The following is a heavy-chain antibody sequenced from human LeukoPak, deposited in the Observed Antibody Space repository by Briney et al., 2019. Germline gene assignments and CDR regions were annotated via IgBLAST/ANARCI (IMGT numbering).Heavy chain of an antibody. CDR3: ARGIGQLVPDY. CDR2: INHSGST. J-gene: IGHJ4*02. V-gene: IGHV4-34*01. D-gene: IGHD6-13*01. CDR1: GGSFSGYY. Sequence: PSETLSLTCAVYGGSFSGYYWSWIRQPPGKGLEWIGEINHSGSTNYNPSLKSRVTISVDTSKNQFSLKLSSVTAADTAVYYCARGIGQLVPDYWGLGTLVTVSS.